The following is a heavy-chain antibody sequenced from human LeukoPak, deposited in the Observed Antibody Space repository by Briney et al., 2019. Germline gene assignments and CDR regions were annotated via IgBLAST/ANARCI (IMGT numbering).Heavy chain of an antibody. D-gene: IGHD3-10*01. CDR3: ARVIFRGATEGYYYYYGLDV. CDR2: ISGGSSYI. J-gene: IGHJ6*02. CDR1: GFTFSSYS. Sequence: GGSLRLSCAASGFTFSSYSMSWVRQAPGKGLEWVSSISGGSSYIYYVDSVKGRFTLSRDNAKNSLYLQMNSQRAEDTAVYYCARVIFRGATEGYYYYYGLDVWGQGTTVTVSS. V-gene: IGHV3-21*01.